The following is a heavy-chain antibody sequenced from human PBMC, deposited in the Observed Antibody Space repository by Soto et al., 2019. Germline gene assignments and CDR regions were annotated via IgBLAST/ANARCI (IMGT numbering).Heavy chain of an antibody. V-gene: IGHV4-4*02. J-gene: IGHJ5*02. Sequence: LSLTCAVSGASIGSGVWWSWVRQPPGKGLEWIAEIFHDGNTNYSPSLKSRVTISVDKSQNQFSLNVYSVTAADTAVYYCARHEGWTGPDQWGQGTLVTVSS. D-gene: IGHD2-8*02. CDR3: ARHEGWTGPDQ. CDR2: IFHDGNT. CDR1: GASIGSGVW.